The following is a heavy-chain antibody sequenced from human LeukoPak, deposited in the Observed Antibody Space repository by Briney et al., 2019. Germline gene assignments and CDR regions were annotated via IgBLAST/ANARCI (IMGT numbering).Heavy chain of an antibody. CDR3: ATSRDGYNPLDY. J-gene: IGHJ4*02. CDR2: ISAYNGNT. CDR1: GYTFTNYG. Sequence: GASVKVSCKTSGYTFTNYGISWVRQAPGRGLEWMGWISAYNGNTNYAQKFQGRVTMTTDTSTSTAYMGLTSLTSGDTAVYYCATSRDGYNPLDYWGQGTLVTVSS. V-gene: IGHV1-18*01. D-gene: IGHD5-24*01.